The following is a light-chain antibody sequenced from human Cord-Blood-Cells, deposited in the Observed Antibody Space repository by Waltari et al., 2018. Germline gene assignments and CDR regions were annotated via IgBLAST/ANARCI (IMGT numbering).Light chain of an antibody. V-gene: IGLV2-18*02. J-gene: IGLJ2*01. CDR3: SSYTSSSFVV. CDR2: EVS. Sequence: QSALTQPPSVSGSPGQSVTISCPGTSSDVGSYNRFSWYQQPPGTAPKLMIYEVSNRPSGVPDRFSGSKSGNTASLTISGLQAEDEADYYCSSYTSSSFVVFGGGTKLTVL. CDR1: SSDVGSYNR.